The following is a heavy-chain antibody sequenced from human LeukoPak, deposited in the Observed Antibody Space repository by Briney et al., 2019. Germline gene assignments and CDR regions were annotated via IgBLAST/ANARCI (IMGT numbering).Heavy chain of an antibody. CDR1: GFTFSTSS. V-gene: IGHV3-21*01. Sequence: GGSLRLSCAASGFTFSTSSMNWVRQAPGKGLEWVSSIRSSTTYIYYADSVKGRFTISRDNAKNSLYLQMNSLRAEDTAVYYCARTSGLTVAPDYWGQGTLVTVSS. CDR3: ARTSGLTVAPDY. J-gene: IGHJ4*02. D-gene: IGHD4-11*01. CDR2: IRSSTTYI.